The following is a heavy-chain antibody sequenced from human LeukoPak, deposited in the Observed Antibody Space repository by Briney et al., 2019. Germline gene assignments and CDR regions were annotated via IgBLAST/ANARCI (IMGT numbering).Heavy chain of an antibody. J-gene: IGHJ2*01. CDR2: IWYDGSNK. D-gene: IGHD2-15*01. V-gene: IGHV3-33*01. CDR3: ARDLRWSHYWYFDL. Sequence: PGGSLRLSCAASGFTFSSYGMHWVRQAPGEGLEWVAVIWYDGSNKYYADSVKGRFTISRDNSKNTLYLQMNSLRAEDTAVYYCARDLRWSHYWYFDLWGRGTLVTVFS. CDR1: GFTFSSYG.